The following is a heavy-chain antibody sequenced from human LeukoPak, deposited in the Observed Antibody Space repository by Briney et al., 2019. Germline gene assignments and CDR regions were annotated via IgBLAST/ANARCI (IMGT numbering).Heavy chain of an antibody. CDR2: IKQDGSEK. V-gene: IGHV3-7*05. D-gene: IGHD1-26*01. CDR3: ARVEVGGSDAFHI. J-gene: IGHJ3*02. Sequence: GGSLRLSCAASGFTFSSYWMTWVRQAPGKGLEWVANIKQDGSEKYYVDSVKGRFTISRDNSKNTLYLQMNSLRAEDTAVYYCARVEVGGSDAFHIWGQGTMVTVSS. CDR1: GFTFSSYW.